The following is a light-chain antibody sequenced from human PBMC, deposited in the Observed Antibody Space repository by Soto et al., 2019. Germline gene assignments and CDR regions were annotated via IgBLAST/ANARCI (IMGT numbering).Light chain of an antibody. V-gene: IGKV1-27*01. CDR1: QGIRNY. Sequence: DIQMTQSPTSLSASVGDRVTITCRASQGIRNYVAWYQQIPGKAPKLLIYAASTLQSGVPSRFSGSGSGTDFTLTITGLQPEDVATYYCQKYSRVPVFGPGNKVEIK. J-gene: IGKJ3*01. CDR3: QKYSRVPV. CDR2: AAS.